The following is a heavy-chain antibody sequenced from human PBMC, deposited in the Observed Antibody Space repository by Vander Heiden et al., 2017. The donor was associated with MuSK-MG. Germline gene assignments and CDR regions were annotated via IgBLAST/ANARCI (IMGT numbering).Heavy chain of an antibody. V-gene: IGHV2-26*01. J-gene: IGHJ4*01. D-gene: IGHD5-18*01. CDR2: IFSNDEK. CDR1: GFSPSNARMG. CDR3: VRPPRIQLFD. Sequence: QLTLNESGPVLVKPTETLTLTCTASGFSPSNARMGVSWSRQPPGKALEWLAHIFSNDEKSDSTSLKSRLTISKDISKRQVVNTIPTMEPVDRGRCCCVRPPRIQLFD.